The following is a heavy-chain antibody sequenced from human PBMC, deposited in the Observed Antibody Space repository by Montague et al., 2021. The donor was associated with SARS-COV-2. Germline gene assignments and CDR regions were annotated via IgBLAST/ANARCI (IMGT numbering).Heavy chain of an antibody. CDR3: ARDEYNRYWYKY. V-gene: IGHV4-39*07. J-gene: IGHJ4*02. Sequence: SETLSLTCTVSAGSLSSRSNYWGWIRQPPGMGLQWIGSVGSAGSTYYSPSLKSRVTISLDTSKNRFSLKLSSVTAADTAVYYCARDEYNRYWYKYWGQGALVTVSS. CDR1: AGSLSSRSNY. CDR2: VGSAGST. D-gene: IGHD2-8*02.